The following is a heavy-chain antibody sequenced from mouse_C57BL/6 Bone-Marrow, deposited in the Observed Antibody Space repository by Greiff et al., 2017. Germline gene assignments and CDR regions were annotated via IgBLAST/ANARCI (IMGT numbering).Heavy chain of an antibody. Sequence: EVMLVESGEGLVKPGGSLKLSCAASGFTFSSYAMSWVRQTPETRLEWVAYISSGGDYIYYADTVTGRFTISRDNARNTLYLQMSSLKSEDTAMYYCTRDARTTARRRFAYWGQGTLVTVSA. CDR1: GFTFSSYA. D-gene: IGHD1-2*01. J-gene: IGHJ3*01. V-gene: IGHV5-9-1*02. CDR3: TRDARTTARRRFAY. CDR2: ISSGGDYI.